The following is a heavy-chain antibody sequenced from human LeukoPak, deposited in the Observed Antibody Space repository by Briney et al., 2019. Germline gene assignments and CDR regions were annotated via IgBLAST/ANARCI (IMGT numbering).Heavy chain of an antibody. D-gene: IGHD2-8*01. CDR2: ITGSGDST. CDR1: GFTVSSNY. V-gene: IGHV3-23*01. Sequence: GGSLRLSCAASGFTVSSNYMNWVRQAPGKEMEWVSSITGSGDSTYHLDSVKGRFSISRDNSKNILYLQMDTLRAEDTALYYCAKGTLGWCSHYVCYPFDSWGQGTLVTVSS. CDR3: AKGTLGWCSHYVCYPFDS. J-gene: IGHJ4*02.